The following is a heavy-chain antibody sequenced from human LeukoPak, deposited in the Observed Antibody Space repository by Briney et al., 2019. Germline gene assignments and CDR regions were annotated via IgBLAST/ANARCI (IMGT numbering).Heavy chain of an antibody. CDR3: ARWGPAAGLDY. D-gene: IGHD6-13*01. V-gene: IGHV4-31*03. CDR1: GGSISSGGYY. CDR2: IYYSGST. Sequence: SETLSLTCTVSGGSISSGGYYWSWIRQHPGKGLEWIGYIYYSGSTYYNPSLKSRVTISVDTSKNQFSQKLSSVTAADTVVYYCARWGPAAGLDYWGQGTLVTVSS. J-gene: IGHJ4*02.